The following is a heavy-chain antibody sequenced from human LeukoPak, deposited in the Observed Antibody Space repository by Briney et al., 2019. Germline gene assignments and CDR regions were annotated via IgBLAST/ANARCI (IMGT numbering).Heavy chain of an antibody. V-gene: IGHV4-34*01. CDR1: GGSFSSYY. CDR2: IDHSGST. J-gene: IGHJ3*02. CDR3: ARRASIAYCSSTSCYLRAFDI. D-gene: IGHD2-2*01. Sequence: SETLSLTCAVYGGSFSSYYWSWIRQPPGKGLEWIGEIDHSGSTNYNPSLKSRVTISVDTSKNQFSLKLSSVTAADTAVYYCARRASIAYCSSTSCYLRAFDIWGQGTMVTVSS.